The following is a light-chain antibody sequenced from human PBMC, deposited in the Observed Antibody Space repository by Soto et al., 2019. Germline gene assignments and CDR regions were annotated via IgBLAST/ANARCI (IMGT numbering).Light chain of an antibody. Sequence: EVVLTQSPFTLSLSPGERATLSCRASQSFRGLLAWYQQKPGQAPRLLIYDAYNRATGIPPRFSGSGSGTDFTLTISSLEPEDSAVYYCQQRHMWPITFGQGTRREIK. CDR2: DAY. CDR3: QQRHMWPIT. J-gene: IGKJ5*01. CDR1: QSFRGL. V-gene: IGKV3-11*01.